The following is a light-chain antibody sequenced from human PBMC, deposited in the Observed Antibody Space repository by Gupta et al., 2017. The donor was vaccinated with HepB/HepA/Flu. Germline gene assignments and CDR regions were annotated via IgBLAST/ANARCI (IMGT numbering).Light chain of an antibody. V-gene: IGKV4-1*01. Sequence: GERATINCKSSQSVLYISNNKNYLAWYQQKPGQPPKLLIYWASTRESGVPDRFSGSGSGTDFTLTISSLQAEDVAVYYCQQYYNTPFTFGPGTKVDIK. CDR3: QQYYNTPFT. CDR2: WAS. CDR1: QSVLYISNNKNY. J-gene: IGKJ3*01.